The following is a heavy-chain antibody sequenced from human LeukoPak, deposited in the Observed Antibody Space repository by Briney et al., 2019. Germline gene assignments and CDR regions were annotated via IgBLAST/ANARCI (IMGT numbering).Heavy chain of an antibody. D-gene: IGHD1-14*01. CDR2: IYYSGST. Sequence: PSETLSLTCTVSGGSISSYYWSWIRQPPGKGLEWIGYIYYSGSTNYNPSLKSRVAISVDTSKNQFSLKLSSVTAADTAVYYCARALRNRAPYGMDVWGQGTTVTVSS. J-gene: IGHJ6*02. V-gene: IGHV4-59*01. CDR1: GGSISSYY. CDR3: ARALRNRAPYGMDV.